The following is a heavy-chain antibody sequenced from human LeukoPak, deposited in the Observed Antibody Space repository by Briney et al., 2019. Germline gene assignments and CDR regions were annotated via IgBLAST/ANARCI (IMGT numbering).Heavy chain of an antibody. CDR2: INPNSGGT. J-gene: IGHJ4*02. CDR3: ARVRLTTNLLDY. CDR1: GYTFTSYG. Sequence: ASVKVSCKASGYTFTSYGISWVRQAPGQGLEWMGWINPNSGGTNYAQKFQGRVTMTRDTSISTAYMELSRLRSDDTAVYYCARVRLTTNLLDYWGQGTLVTVSS. D-gene: IGHD4-11*01. V-gene: IGHV1-2*02.